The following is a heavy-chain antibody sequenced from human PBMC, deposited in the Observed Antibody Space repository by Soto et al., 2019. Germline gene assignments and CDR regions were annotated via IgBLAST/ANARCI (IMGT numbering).Heavy chain of an antibody. Sequence: PVGSLRLSCAASGFSLSPYWMHWVSQVPGRGLEWVARLSSDGFGAAYADSVKGRFFISRDIARNTLSLQMNSLRADDTAVYYCARDLGGPDYWGRGTSVTVSS. CDR1: GFSLSPYW. D-gene: IGHD3-16*01. V-gene: IGHV3-74*03. J-gene: IGHJ4*02. CDR3: ARDLGGPDY. CDR2: LSSDGFGA.